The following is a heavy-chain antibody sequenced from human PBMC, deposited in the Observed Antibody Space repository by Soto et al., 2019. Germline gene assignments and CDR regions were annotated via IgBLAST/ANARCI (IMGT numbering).Heavy chain of an antibody. CDR1: GGSISSGGYA. CDR3: ASNVGADDALDV. V-gene: IGHV4-30-2*01. D-gene: IGHD2-15*01. J-gene: IGHJ3*01. CDR2: IYHSGNT. Sequence: SENLSLTCAVSGGSISSGGYALTWIRQPPGKGLEWIGYIYHSGNTYYNPSLKSRVTVSGDRSKNQFTLNLSSVTAADTAVYYCASNVGADDALDVWGQGTMVTVSS.